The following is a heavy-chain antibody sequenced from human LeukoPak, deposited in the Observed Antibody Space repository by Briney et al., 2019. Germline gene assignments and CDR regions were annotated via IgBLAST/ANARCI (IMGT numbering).Heavy chain of an antibody. CDR1: GFTFSRYG. V-gene: IGHV3-30*18. Sequence: GGSLRLSCAASGFTFSRYGMLWVRQAPGKGLEGVAVISYDGSNKYYADSVKGRFTISRDNSKNTLYLQMNSLRAEDTVVYYCAKDGEMATIPDYWGQGTLVTVSS. D-gene: IGHD5-24*01. CDR3: AKDGEMATIPDY. CDR2: ISYDGSNK. J-gene: IGHJ4*02.